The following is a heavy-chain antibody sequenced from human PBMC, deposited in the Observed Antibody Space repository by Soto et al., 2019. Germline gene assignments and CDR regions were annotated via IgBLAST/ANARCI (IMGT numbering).Heavy chain of an antibody. D-gene: IGHD3-16*01. CDR2: IYPGDSDT. CDR1: GYSFTSYW. J-gene: IGHJ6*02. CDR3: ARVPGGKYYYYGMDV. Sequence: PGESLKISCKGSGYSFTSYWIGWVRQMPGKGLEWMGIIYPGDSDTRYSPSFQGQVTISADKSISTAYLQWSSLKASDTAMYYCARVPGGKYYYYGMDVWGQGTTVTVSS. V-gene: IGHV5-51*01.